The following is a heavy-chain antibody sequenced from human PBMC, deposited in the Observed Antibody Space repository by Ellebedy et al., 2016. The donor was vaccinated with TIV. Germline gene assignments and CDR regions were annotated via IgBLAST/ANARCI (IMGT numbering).Heavy chain of an antibody. CDR2: IYPGDSDT. CDR1: GYSFTSYW. CDR3: ARAGTPRFLEWFAPTPFDY. D-gene: IGHD3-3*01. J-gene: IGHJ4*02. V-gene: IGHV5-51*01. Sequence: GESLKISXKGSGYSFTSYWIGWVRQMPGKGLEWMGIIYPGDSDTRYSPSFQGQVTISADKSISTAYLQWSSLKASDTAMYYCARAGTPRFLEWFAPTPFDYWGQGTLVTVSS.